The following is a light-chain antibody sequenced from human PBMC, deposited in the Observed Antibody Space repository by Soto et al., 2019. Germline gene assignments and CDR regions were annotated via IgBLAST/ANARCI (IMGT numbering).Light chain of an antibody. CDR1: QSVSSNY. CDR2: GAS. Sequence: EIVLTQSPGTLSLSPGERATLSCRTSQSVSSNYLAWYQQKPGQAPRLLIYGASSRATGIPDRFSGSGSGTDFTLTIRRLEPEDFALYYCQQYGGSPITFGQGTRLE. CDR3: QQYGGSPIT. V-gene: IGKV3-20*01. J-gene: IGKJ5*01.